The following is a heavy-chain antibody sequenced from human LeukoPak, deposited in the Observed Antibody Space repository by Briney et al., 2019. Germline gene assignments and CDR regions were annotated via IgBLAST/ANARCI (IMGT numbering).Heavy chain of an antibody. CDR1: GFIFSSHG. CDR3: SRATAVTILRGDFDY. V-gene: IGHV3-23*01. D-gene: IGHD3-9*01. CDR2: ISPSGDIT. Sequence: GGSLRLSCAASGFIFSSHGMNWVRQAPGKWLEWVSGISPSGDITYYADSVKGRFTISRDNSKNTVYLQMGSLRAEDMAVYYCSRATAVTILRGDFDYWGQGTLVTVSS. J-gene: IGHJ4*02.